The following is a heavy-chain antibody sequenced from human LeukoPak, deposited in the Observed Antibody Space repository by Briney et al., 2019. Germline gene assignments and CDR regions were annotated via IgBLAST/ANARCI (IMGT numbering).Heavy chain of an antibody. CDR1: GFTFSSYA. V-gene: IGHV3-30-3*01. CDR3: ARGGQLLHNWFDP. CDR2: ISYDGSNK. J-gene: IGHJ5*02. D-gene: IGHD2-2*01. Sequence: QTGGPLRLSCAASGFTFSSYAMHWVRQAPGKGLEWVAVISYDGSNKYYADSVKGRFTISRDNSKNTLYLQMNSLRAEDTAVYYCARGGQLLHNWFDPWGQGTLVTVSS.